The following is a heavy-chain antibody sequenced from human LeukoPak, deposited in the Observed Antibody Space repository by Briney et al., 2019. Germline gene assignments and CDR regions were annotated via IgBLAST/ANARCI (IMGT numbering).Heavy chain of an antibody. CDR1: GFTFSSYW. CDR3: ARMSAVAGGLDY. CDR2: INSDGSST. Sequence: GSLRLSCAASGFTFSSYWMHWVRQAPGKGLVWVSRINSDGSSTSYADSVKGRFTISRDNAKNTLYLQMNSLRAEDTAVYYCARMSAVAGGLDYWGQGTLVTVSS. V-gene: IGHV3-74*01. J-gene: IGHJ4*02. D-gene: IGHD6-19*01.